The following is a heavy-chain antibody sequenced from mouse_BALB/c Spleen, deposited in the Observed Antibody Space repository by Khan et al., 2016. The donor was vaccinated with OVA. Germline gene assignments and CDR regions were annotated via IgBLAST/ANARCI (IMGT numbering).Heavy chain of an antibody. CDR3: ARIASRCVFAY. V-gene: IGHV1S137*01. J-gene: IGHJ3*01. Sequence: QVQLQQSGTDLVRPGVSVKISCKGSGYTFTEYGMNWVKESHGKGLEWIAGISTNYGDARYNQKFKGKATMTIETSSSTAYLELARLTSDDSAIYYRARIASRCVFAYWGQGTLVTVS. CDR1: GYTFTEYG. CDR2: ISTNYGDA. D-gene: IGHD1-1*01.